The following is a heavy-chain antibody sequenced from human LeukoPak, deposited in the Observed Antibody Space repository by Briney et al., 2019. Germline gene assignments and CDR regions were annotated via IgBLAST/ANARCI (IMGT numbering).Heavy chain of an antibody. V-gene: IGHV3-21*01. CDR3: ARDRNSCITMVRSCAPNYYGMDV. CDR2: ISSSSSYI. J-gene: IGHJ6*02. CDR1: GFTFSSYS. D-gene: IGHD3-10*01. Sequence: PGGSLRLSCAASGFTFSSYSMNWVRQAPGKGLEWVSSISSSSSYIYYADSVKGRFTISRDNAKNSLYLQMNSLRAEDTAVYYCARDRNSCITMVRSCAPNYYGMDVWGQGTTVTVSS.